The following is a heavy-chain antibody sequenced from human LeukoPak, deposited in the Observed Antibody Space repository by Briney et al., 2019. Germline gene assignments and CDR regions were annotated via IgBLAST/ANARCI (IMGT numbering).Heavy chain of an antibody. Sequence: SETLSHTCTVSGGSISSGSYYWSWIRQPAGKGLEWIGRIYNSGSTNYNPSLKSRVTISVATSKNQFSLKLSSVTAADTAVYYCARSGSYGTDYWGQGTLVTVSS. D-gene: IGHD1-26*01. V-gene: IGHV4-61*02. J-gene: IGHJ4*02. CDR1: GGSISSGSYY. CDR3: ARSGSYGTDY. CDR2: IYNSGST.